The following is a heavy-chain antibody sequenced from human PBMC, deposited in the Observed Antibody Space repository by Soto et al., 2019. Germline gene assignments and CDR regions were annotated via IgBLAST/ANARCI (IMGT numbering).Heavy chain of an antibody. CDR3: AREGDDVLRFLEWLSDGGRYFDY. J-gene: IGHJ4*02. Sequence: PSETLSLTXAVSGYSISSGYYWGWIRQPPGKGLEWIGTIYLSGTTYYNPSLKSRVTISVDTSKNQFSLKLSSVTAADTAVYYCAREGDDVLRFLEWLSDGGRYFDYWGQGTLVTVSS. CDR2: IYLSGTT. V-gene: IGHV4-38-2*02. D-gene: IGHD3-3*01. CDR1: GYSISSGYY.